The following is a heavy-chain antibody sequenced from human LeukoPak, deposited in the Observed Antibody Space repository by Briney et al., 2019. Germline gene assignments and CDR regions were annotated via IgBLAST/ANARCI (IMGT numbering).Heavy chain of an antibody. CDR3: ARVDGYSYGYTNYYYGMDV. D-gene: IGHD5-18*01. CDR1: GYTFTSYY. CDR2: INPSGGST. V-gene: IGHV1-46*01. Sequence: ASVKVSRKASGYTFTSYYMHWVRQAPGQGLEWMGIINPSGGSTSYAQKFQGRVTMTRDTSTSTVYMELSSLRSEDTAVYYCARVDGYSYGYTNYYYGMDVWGQGTTVTVSS. J-gene: IGHJ6*02.